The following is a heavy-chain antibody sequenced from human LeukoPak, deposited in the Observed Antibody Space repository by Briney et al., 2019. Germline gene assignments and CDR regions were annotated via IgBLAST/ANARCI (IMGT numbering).Heavy chain of an antibody. CDR1: GYSFTSYW. CDR2: IYPGDSDT. V-gene: IGHV5-51*01. D-gene: IGHD2-2*01. J-gene: IGHJ5*02. Sequence: NRGESLKISCKGSGYSFTSYWIGWVRQTPGKGLEWMGIIYPGDSDTRYSPSFQGQVTISADKSISTAYLQWSSLKASDTAMYYCASQCSSTSCYGGGLDPWGQGTLVTVSS. CDR3: ASQCSSTSCYGGGLDP.